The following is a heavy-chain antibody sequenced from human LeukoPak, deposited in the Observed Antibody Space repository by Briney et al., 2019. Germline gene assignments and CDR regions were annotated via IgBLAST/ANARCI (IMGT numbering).Heavy chain of an antibody. V-gene: IGHV4-39*01. J-gene: IGHJ4*02. CDR3: ARHVSPADIVVVPLPAIPPIAAAYFDY. CDR2: IYYSGST. Sequence: PSETLSLTCTVSGGSISSSSYYWGWIRQPPGKGLEWIGSIYYSGSTYYNPSLKSRVTISVDTSKNQFSLKLSSVTAADTAVYYCARHVSPADIVVVPLPAIPPIAAAYFDYWGQGTLVTVSS. D-gene: IGHD2-2*01. CDR1: GGSISSSSYY.